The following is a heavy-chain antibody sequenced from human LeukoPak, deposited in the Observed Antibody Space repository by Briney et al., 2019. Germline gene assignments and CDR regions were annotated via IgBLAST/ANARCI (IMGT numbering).Heavy chain of an antibody. CDR1: GGTFGSYT. D-gene: IGHD3-10*01. Sequence: SVKVSCKASGGTFGSYTISWVRQAPGQGLEWMGGIIPIFGTANYAQKFQGRVTITADESTSTAYMELSSLRSEDTAVYYCARRDVHYYGSSRLENWFDPWGQGTLVTVSS. V-gene: IGHV1-69*01. CDR2: IIPIFGTA. J-gene: IGHJ5*02. CDR3: ARRDVHYYGSSRLENWFDP.